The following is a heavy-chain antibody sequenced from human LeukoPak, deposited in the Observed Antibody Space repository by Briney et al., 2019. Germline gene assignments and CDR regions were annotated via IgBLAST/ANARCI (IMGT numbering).Heavy chain of an antibody. V-gene: IGHV4-59*11. D-gene: IGHD5-24*01. Sequence: SETLPLTCTVSGGSISSHYWSWIRQPPAKGLEWIGYIYYTWSTKYIPSHKSRVAMSVDTSRNQFSLKLSSVTAADTAVYYCARGRRDGYNPDAFDIWGQGTVVSVSS. CDR2: IYYTWST. CDR3: ARGRRDGYNPDAFDI. J-gene: IGHJ3*02. CDR1: GGSISSHY.